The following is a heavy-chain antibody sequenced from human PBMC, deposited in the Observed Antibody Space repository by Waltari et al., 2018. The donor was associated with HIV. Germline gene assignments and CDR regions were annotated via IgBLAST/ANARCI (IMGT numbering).Heavy chain of an antibody. Sequence: QVPLLQSGSEVKKPGASVKVCCKASGYTFTDYYMHWVRQAPGQGPEWMGWINPNRGDTNYAQKFQGRVTMTRDTSITTAYMELSRLRSDDTAVYFCARDYDSNGMYYFDYWGQGTLVTVSS. D-gene: IGHD3-22*01. CDR2: INPNRGDT. J-gene: IGHJ4*02. CDR3: ARDYDSNGMYYFDY. CDR1: GYTFTDYY. V-gene: IGHV1-2*02.